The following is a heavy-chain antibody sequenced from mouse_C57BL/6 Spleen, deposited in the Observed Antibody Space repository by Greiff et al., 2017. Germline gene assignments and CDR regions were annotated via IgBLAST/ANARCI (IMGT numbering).Heavy chain of an antibody. CDR1: GFTFSDYG. Sequence: EVMLVESGGGLVKPGGSLKLSCAASGFTFSDYGMHWVRQAPEKGLEWVAYISSGSSTIYYADTVKGRFTISRDNAKNTLFLQMTSLRSEDTAMYYCASPNYYGSYYYAMDYWGQGTSVTVSS. D-gene: IGHD1-1*01. CDR2: ISSGSSTI. J-gene: IGHJ4*01. CDR3: ASPNYYGSYYYAMDY. V-gene: IGHV5-17*01.